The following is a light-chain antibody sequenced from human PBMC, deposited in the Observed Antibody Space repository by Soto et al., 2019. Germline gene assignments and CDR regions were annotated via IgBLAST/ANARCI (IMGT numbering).Light chain of an antibody. V-gene: IGLV2-14*01. Sequence: QSVLTQPASVSGSPGQSITISCTGTSGDIGGYNYVSWYQQHPGKAPKLLISEVTNRPSGVSNRFSGSKSGNTASLTISGLQAEDEADYYCSSFTGTTSLGVFGGGTKVTVL. CDR3: SSFTGTTSLGV. CDR2: EVT. J-gene: IGLJ3*02. CDR1: SGDIGGYNY.